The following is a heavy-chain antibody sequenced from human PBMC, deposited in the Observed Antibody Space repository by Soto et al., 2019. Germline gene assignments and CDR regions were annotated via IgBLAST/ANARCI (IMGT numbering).Heavy chain of an antibody. CDR1: GYTFPSYG. J-gene: IGHJ4*02. CDR3: ARDWAWNDQNPHSLDY. CDR2: ISAYNGNT. Sequence: ASVKVSCKASGYTFPSYGISWVRQAPGQGLEWMGWISAYNGNTNYAQKLQGRVTMTTDTSTSTAYMELRSLRSDDTAVYYCARDWAWNDQNPHSLDYWGQGTLVTVS. D-gene: IGHD1-1*01. V-gene: IGHV1-18*04.